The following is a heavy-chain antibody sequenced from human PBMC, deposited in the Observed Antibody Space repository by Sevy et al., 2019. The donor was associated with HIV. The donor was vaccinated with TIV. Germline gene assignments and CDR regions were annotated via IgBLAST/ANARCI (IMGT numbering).Heavy chain of an antibody. CDR3: AIVGLRYYSGASSYQGDWFDP. V-gene: IGHV1-24*01. CDR1: GYTLTQLS. Sequence: ASVKVSCKVSGYTLTQLSIHWVRQAPGKGLEWMGNFDPEHGEAFYAQRFQGRVTMTGDTSTNTVYMQLTSLTSDDTAVYYCAIVGLRYYSGASSYQGDWFDPWGQGSPLTVSS. CDR2: FDPEHGEA. J-gene: IGHJ5*02. D-gene: IGHD2-15*01.